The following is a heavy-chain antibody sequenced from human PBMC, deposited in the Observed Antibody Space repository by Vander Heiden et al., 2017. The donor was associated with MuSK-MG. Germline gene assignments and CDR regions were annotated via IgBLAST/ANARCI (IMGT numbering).Heavy chain of an antibody. CDR2: ISGDGQIT. J-gene: IGHJ4*02. Sequence: EVQLVESGGGVVRPGGSLRLSCAASGFTFDEYAMHWVRQTPGKGLEWVSLISGDGQITQYGDSVQGRVTISRDSGKNSLYLQMNGLRPEDTAFYYCVKDIVTYYYGSGTYFSGFDDWAREPWSPSPQ. D-gene: IGHD3-10*01. CDR1: GFTFDEYA. CDR3: VKDIVTYYYGSGTYFSGFDD. V-gene: IGHV3-43*02.